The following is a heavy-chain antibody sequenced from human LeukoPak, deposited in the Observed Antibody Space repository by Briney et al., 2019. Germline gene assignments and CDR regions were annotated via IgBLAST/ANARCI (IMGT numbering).Heavy chain of an antibody. V-gene: IGHV3-23*01. CDR3: AKDRGDFWSAFDY. CDR1: GFTFSRYA. D-gene: IGHD3-3*01. Sequence: GGSLRLSCAASGFTFSRYAMSWVRQAPGKGLEWVSAISGSGGNTYYADSVKGRFTISRDNSKNTLYLQMNSLRAEDTAVYYCAKDRGDFWSAFDYWGQGTLVTVSS. CDR2: ISGSGGNT. J-gene: IGHJ4*02.